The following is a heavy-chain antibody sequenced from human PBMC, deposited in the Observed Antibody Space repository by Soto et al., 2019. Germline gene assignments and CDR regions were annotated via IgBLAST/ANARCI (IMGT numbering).Heavy chain of an antibody. CDR3: ARNLPYSSGWHDAFDI. D-gene: IGHD6-19*01. CDR1: GGTFSSYA. V-gene: IGHV1-69*01. CDR2: IIPIFGTA. Sequence: QVQLVQSGAEVKKPGSSVKVSCKASGGTFSSYAISWVRQAPGQGLEWMGGIIPIFGTANYAQKFQGRVTITADESTSTAYMELSSLRCEDTAVYYCARNLPYSSGWHDAFDIWGQGTMVTVSS. J-gene: IGHJ3*02.